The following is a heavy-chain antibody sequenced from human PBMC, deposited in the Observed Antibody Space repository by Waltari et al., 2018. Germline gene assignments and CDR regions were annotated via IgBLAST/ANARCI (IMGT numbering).Heavy chain of an antibody. V-gene: IGHV1-69*04. J-gene: IGHJ3*02. CDR3: ARVRVVVIARYAFDI. Sequence: QVQLVQSGAEVKKPGSSVKVSCKASGGTFSSYAISWVRQAPGQGLEWMGGILPILGIANYAQKFQGRVTITADESTSTAYMELSSLRSEDTAVYYCARVRVVVIARYAFDIWGQGTMVTVSS. D-gene: IGHD2-21*01. CDR1: GGTFSSYA. CDR2: ILPILGIA.